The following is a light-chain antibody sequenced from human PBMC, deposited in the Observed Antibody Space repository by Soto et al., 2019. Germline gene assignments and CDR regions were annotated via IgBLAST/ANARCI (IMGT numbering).Light chain of an antibody. J-gene: IGKJ1*01. CDR3: QPYYSNSWS. CDR1: QSVLHSPNNKNS. V-gene: IGKV4-1*01. Sequence: DIVMTQSPDSLAVSLGERATINCKSSQSVLHSPNNKNSLAWYQHKPGQSPKMLIYWASFRESGVPDRFSGSGSGTDLPLTIGSRQSEDGAVDYCQPYYSNSWSFRQGTKGQSK. CDR2: WAS.